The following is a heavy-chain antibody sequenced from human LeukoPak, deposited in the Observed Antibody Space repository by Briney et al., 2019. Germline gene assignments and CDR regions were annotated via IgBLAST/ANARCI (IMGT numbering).Heavy chain of an antibody. J-gene: IGHJ3*02. CDR3: ARAVAGNDAFDI. Sequence: ASVKVSCKASGYTFTSYSINWVRQAPGQGLETMGRISAYNGNTDYAQKLQGRVTVTTDTSTSTVYMELSSLRSEDTAVYYCARAVAGNDAFDIWGQGTMVTVSS. CDR2: ISAYNGNT. CDR1: GYTFTSYS. V-gene: IGHV1-18*01. D-gene: IGHD6-19*01.